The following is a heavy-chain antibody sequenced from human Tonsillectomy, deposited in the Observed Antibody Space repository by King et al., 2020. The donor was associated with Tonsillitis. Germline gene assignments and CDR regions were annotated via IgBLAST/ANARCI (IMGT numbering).Heavy chain of an antibody. V-gene: IGHV3-74*01. D-gene: IGHD2-15*01. J-gene: IGHJ4*02. CDR1: GFTFSSNW. CDR2: IDNDGSST. Sequence: VQLVESGGGLVRPGGSLRLSCAASGFTFSSNWMHWVRQAPGKGLVWVSRIDNDGSSTSSADSVKGRFTISRDNAKNTLHLQMNRLRAEATAVYYCASRYCSGGSCYLDHWGQGTLVTVSS. CDR3: ASRYCSGGSCYLDH.